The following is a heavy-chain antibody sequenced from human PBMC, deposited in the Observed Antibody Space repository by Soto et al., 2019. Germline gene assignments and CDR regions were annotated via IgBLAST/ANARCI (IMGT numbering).Heavy chain of an antibody. V-gene: IGHV4-61*08. J-gene: IGHJ5*02. CDR1: GGSVNSGDYY. CDR3: ARHVVRGIMRLDP. D-gene: IGHD3-10*01. CDR2: IYYSGST. Sequence: LSLTCTVSGGSVNSGDYYWSWIRQPPGKGLEWIGYIYYSGSTNYSPSLKSRVTMSVDTSKNQFSLNLSSVTAADTAIYYCARHVVRGIMRLDPWGQGSLVTVSS.